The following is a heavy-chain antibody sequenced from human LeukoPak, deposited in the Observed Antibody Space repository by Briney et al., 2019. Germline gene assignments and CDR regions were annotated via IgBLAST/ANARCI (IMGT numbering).Heavy chain of an antibody. CDR2: INPNSGGT. J-gene: IGHJ3*02. CDR3: ARNLAAASDAFDI. CDR1: GYTFTGYY. Sequence: ASVKVSCKASGYTFTGYYMHWVRQAPGQGLEWMGWINPNSGGTNYAQKLQGRVTMTTDTSTSTAYMELRSLRSDDTAVYYCARNLAAASDAFDIWGQGTMVTVSS. D-gene: IGHD2-15*01. V-gene: IGHV1-2*02.